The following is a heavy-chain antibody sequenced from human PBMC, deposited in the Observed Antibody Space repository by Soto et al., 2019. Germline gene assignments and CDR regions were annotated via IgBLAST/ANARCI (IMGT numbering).Heavy chain of an antibody. CDR2: VFHSGHV. CDR3: AALQRRTTTAGESFDP. D-gene: IGHD6-13*01. V-gene: IGHV4-39*02. Sequence: SETLSLTCTVSGDSLNTNVYYWGWVRQSPVEGLEWIGSVFHSGHVYYNPSLKRRVSISIYTSKNHCSLEMSSVTVADTGVYYCAALQRRTTTAGESFDPWGRGTVVT. J-gene: IGHJ5*02. CDR1: GDSLNTNVYY.